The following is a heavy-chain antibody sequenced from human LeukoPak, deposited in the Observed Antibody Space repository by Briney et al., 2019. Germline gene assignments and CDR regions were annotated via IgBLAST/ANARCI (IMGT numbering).Heavy chain of an antibody. Sequence: GGSLRLSCAASGFTFSSYAMSWVRQAPGKGLEWVSVIYSGGSTYYADSVKGRFTISRHNSKNTLYLQMNSLRAEDTAVYYCARLYGDYGYDAFDIWGQGTMVTVSS. J-gene: IGHJ3*02. V-gene: IGHV3-53*04. CDR3: ARLYGDYGYDAFDI. CDR2: IYSGGST. D-gene: IGHD4-17*01. CDR1: GFTFSSYA.